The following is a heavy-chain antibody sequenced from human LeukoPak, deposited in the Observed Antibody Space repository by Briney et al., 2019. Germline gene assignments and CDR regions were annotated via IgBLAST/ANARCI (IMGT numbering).Heavy chain of an antibody. Sequence: ASVKVSCKASGYTFTSYDINWVRQATGQGLEWMGWMNPNSGNTGYAQKFQGRVTMTRNTSISAAYMELSSLRSEDTAVYYCARDFDYYGSGSYYNKDYWGQGTLVTVPS. CDR3: ARDFDYYGSGSYYNKDY. V-gene: IGHV1-8*01. J-gene: IGHJ4*02. CDR1: GYTFTSYD. CDR2: MNPNSGNT. D-gene: IGHD3-10*01.